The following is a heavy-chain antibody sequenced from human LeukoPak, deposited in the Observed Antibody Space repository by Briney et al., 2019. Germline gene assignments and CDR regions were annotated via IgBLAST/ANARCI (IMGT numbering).Heavy chain of an antibody. Sequence: PGGSLRLSCAASGFTFSSFEMNWVRQAPGKGLDWISYITSSSDTIYYAESVRGRFTISRDNAKNSLYLQMNSLRAEDTAVYYCTRDGCTSTNCQWFDCWGQGTLVTVSS. J-gene: IGHJ4*02. CDR3: TRDGCTSTNCQWFDC. CDR1: GFTFSSFE. D-gene: IGHD2-2*01. V-gene: IGHV3-48*03. CDR2: ITSSSDTI.